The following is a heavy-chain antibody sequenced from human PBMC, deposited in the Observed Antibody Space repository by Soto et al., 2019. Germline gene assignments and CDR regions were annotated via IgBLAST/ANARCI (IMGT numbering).Heavy chain of an antibody. D-gene: IGHD6-13*01. Sequence: ASVKVSCKASGYTFPSYGISWVRQVPGQGLEWMGWISAYNGNTNYAQKLQGRVTMTTDTSTSTAYMELRSLRSDDTAVYYCARDSRFYLPRIAAAGYDAFDIWGQGTMVTVSS. V-gene: IGHV1-18*01. CDR1: GYTFPSYG. J-gene: IGHJ3*02. CDR2: ISAYNGNT. CDR3: ARDSRFYLPRIAAAGYDAFDI.